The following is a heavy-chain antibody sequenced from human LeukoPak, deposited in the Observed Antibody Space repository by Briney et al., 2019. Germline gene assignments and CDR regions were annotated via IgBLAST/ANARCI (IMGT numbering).Heavy chain of an antibody. CDR2: IYYSGST. CDR1: GGSISSNY. CDR3: GRGYGPNSSGWDS. D-gene: IGHD6-19*01. J-gene: IGHJ4*02. V-gene: IGHV4-59*01. Sequence: SETLSLTCTVSGGSISSNYWSWIRQPPERGLEWIGYIYYSGSTNYNPSLKSRVTISVDTSKNQFSLKLTSVTAADTAVYYCGRGYGPNSSGWDSWGQGTLVTVSS.